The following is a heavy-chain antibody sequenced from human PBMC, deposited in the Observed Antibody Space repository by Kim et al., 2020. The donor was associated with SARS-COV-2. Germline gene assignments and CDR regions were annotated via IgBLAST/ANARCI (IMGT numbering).Heavy chain of an antibody. Sequence: GGSLRLSCAASGFTFSSYAMSWVRQAPGKGLEWVSAISGSGGSTYYADSVKGRFTISRDNSKNTLYLQMNSLRAEDTAVYYCAKPLIYDSSGYYYERGGYYFDYWGQGTLVTVSS. V-gene: IGHV3-23*01. CDR3: AKPLIYDSSGYYYERGGYYFDY. CDR1: GFTFSSYA. D-gene: IGHD3-22*01. J-gene: IGHJ4*02. CDR2: ISGSGGST.